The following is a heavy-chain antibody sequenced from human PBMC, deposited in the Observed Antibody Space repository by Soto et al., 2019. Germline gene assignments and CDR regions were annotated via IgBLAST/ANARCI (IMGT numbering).Heavy chain of an antibody. Sequence: GGSLRLSCAASGFTFSSYSMNWVRQAPGKGLEWVSSISSSSSYIYYADSVKGRFTISRDNAKNSLYLQMSSLRAEDTAVYYCARDRLRWPFDYWGQGTLVTVSS. V-gene: IGHV3-21*01. D-gene: IGHD4-17*01. CDR3: ARDRLRWPFDY. CDR1: GFTFSSYS. J-gene: IGHJ4*02. CDR2: ISSSSSYI.